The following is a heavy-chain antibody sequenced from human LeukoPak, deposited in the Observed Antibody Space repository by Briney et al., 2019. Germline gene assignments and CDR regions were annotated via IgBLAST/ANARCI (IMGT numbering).Heavy chain of an antibody. V-gene: IGHV4-34*01. CDR2: INHSGST. CDR1: GGSFSGYY. D-gene: IGHD3-16*01. Sequence: SETLSLTCAVYGGSFSGYYWSWIRQPPGKGLEWIGEINHSGSTNYNPSLKSRVTISVDTSKNQFSLKLSSVTAADTAVYYCAREGLWGILGSFDYWGQGTLVTVSS. J-gene: IGHJ4*02. CDR3: AREGLWGILGSFDY.